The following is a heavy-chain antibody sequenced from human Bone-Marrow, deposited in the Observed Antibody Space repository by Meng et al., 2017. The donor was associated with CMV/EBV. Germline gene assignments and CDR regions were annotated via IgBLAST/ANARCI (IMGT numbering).Heavy chain of an antibody. D-gene: IGHD4/OR15-4a*01. J-gene: IGHJ4*02. CDR3: AIHIPYGGVDY. V-gene: IGHV1-46*01. CDR2: INPSGGST. CDR1: GYTFTSYY. Sequence: ASVKVSCKASGYTFTSYYMHWVRQAPGQGLEWMGIINPSGGSTSYAQKFRGRVTMTRDTSTSTVYMELSSLRSEDTAVYYCAIHIPYGGVDYWGQGTLVTVSS.